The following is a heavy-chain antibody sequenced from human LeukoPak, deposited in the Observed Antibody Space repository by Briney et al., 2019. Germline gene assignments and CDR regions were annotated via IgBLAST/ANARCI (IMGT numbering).Heavy chain of an antibody. Sequence: PGGSLRLSCTASEFTFDDYGMSWVRQAPGRGLEWVSGINWNGGSTGYADSVKGRFTISRDNAKNSLYLQMNSLRAEDTAFYYCAGKPYDGSWIDYWGQGTLVTVSS. CDR1: EFTFDDYG. V-gene: IGHV3-20*04. D-gene: IGHD2-15*01. CDR3: AGKPYDGSWIDY. CDR2: INWNGGST. J-gene: IGHJ4*02.